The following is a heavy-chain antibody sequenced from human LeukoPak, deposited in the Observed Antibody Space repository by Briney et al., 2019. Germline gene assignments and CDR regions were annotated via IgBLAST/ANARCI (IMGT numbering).Heavy chain of an antibody. CDR2: ISAYNGNT. J-gene: IGHJ5*02. Sequence: ASVKVSCKASGYTFTSYGISWVRQAPGQGLEWMGWISAYNGNTNYAQKLQGRVTMTTDTSTSTAYMELRSLRSDDTAVYYCARERAWGPGYCSSTSCYTGFDPWGQGTLVTVSS. V-gene: IGHV1-18*01. D-gene: IGHD2-2*02. CDR1: GYTFTSYG. CDR3: ARERAWGPGYCSSTSCYTGFDP.